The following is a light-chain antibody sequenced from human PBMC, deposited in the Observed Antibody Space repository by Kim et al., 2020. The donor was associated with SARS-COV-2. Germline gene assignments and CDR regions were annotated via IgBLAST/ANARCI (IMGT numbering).Light chain of an antibody. CDR3: SSYTSSRSVI. J-gene: IGLJ2*01. CDR1: SSDVGGYNY. V-gene: IGLV2-14*03. Sequence: GQSITISCTGTSSDVGGYNYVSWYQQHPGKAPKLMTYDVSNRPSGVSNRFSGSKSGNTASLTISGLQAEDEADYYCSSYTSSRSVIFGGGTQLTVL. CDR2: DVS.